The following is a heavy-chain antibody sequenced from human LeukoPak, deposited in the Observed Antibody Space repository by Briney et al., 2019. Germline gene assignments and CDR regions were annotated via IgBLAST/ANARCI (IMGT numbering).Heavy chain of an antibody. D-gene: IGHD3-22*01. Sequence: ASVKVSCKASGGTFSSYAISWVRQAPGQGLEWMGIINPSGGSTSYAQKFQGRVTMTRDTSISTAYMELSRLRSDDTAVYYCARVPVVVRTFDYWGQGTLVTVSS. CDR2: INPSGGST. V-gene: IGHV1-46*01. CDR3: ARVPVVVRTFDY. J-gene: IGHJ4*02. CDR1: GGTFSSYA.